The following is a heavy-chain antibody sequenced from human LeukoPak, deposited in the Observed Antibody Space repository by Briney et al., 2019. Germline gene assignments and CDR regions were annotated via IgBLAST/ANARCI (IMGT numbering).Heavy chain of an antibody. CDR1: GYTFTCYY. Sequence: ASVKVSCKASGYTFTCYYMHWVRQAPGQGLEWMGWINPNSGGTNYAQKFQGRVTMTRDTSISTAYMELSRLRSDDTAVYYCARGMEPYYYMDVWGKGTTVTVSS. J-gene: IGHJ6*03. CDR2: INPNSGGT. D-gene: IGHD1-26*01. CDR3: ARGMEPYYYMDV. V-gene: IGHV1-2*02.